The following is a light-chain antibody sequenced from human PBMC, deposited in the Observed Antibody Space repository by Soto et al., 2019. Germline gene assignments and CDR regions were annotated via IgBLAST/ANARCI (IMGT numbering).Light chain of an antibody. J-gene: IGLJ1*01. CDR2: DVS. CDR3: SSYTSSSTGV. V-gene: IGLV2-14*01. Sequence: QSVLTQPASVFGSPGQSIPISCTGTSSDVGGYNYVSWYQQHPGKAPKLMIYDVSNRPSGVSNRFSGSKSGNTASLTISGLQAEDEADYYCSSYTSSSTGVFGTGTKVTV. CDR1: SSDVGGYNY.